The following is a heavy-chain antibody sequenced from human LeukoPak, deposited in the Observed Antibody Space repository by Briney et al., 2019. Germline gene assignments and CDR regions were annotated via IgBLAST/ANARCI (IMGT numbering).Heavy chain of an antibody. CDR2: VSDTGST. D-gene: IGHD4-11*01. CDR3: ARTTTTFDD. CDR1: GGSINSYY. Sequence: SETLSLTCTVSGGSINSYYRRWVRQPPGKGLEWIGYVSDTGSTNYNPSLKSRVTISVDTSENQFYLKLTSVTAADTAVYCARTTTTFDDWGHGTLVTVSS. J-gene: IGHJ4*01. V-gene: IGHV4-59*01.